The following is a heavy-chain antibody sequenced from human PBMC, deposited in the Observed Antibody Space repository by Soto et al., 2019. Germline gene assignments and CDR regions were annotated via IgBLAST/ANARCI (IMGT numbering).Heavy chain of an antibody. J-gene: IGHJ5*02. Sequence: SETLSLTCTVSGGSISSYYWSWIRQPPGKGLEWIGYIYYSGSTNYNPSLKSRVTISVDTSKNQFSLKLSSVTAADTAVYYCATYSSSWPDNWFDPWGQGTLVTVSS. D-gene: IGHD6-13*01. CDR1: GGSISSYY. CDR2: IYYSGST. V-gene: IGHV4-59*08. CDR3: ATYSSSWPDNWFDP.